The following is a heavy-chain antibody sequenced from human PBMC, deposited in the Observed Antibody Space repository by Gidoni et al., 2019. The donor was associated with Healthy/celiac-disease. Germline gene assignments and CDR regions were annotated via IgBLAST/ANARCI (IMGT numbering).Heavy chain of an antibody. V-gene: IGHV4-34*01. CDR3: ARLLSGSWYLPVLYYYGMDV. CDR1: GGSFSGYY. Sequence: QVQLQQWGAGLLKPSETLSLTCAVYGGSFSGYYWSWIRQPPGKGLEWIGEINHSGSTNYNPSLKSRVTISVDTSKNQFSLKLSSVTAADTAVYYCARLLSGSWYLPVLYYYGMDVWGQGTTVTVSS. J-gene: IGHJ6*02. CDR2: INHSGST. D-gene: IGHD6-13*01.